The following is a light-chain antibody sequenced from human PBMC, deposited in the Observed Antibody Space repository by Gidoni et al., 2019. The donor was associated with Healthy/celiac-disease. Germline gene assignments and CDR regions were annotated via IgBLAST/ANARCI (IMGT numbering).Light chain of an antibody. CDR3: RQGYSTPRT. V-gene: IGKV1-39*01. Sequence: DIQLTQSPSSLSASVGDRVTITCRASQSISSYLNWYQQKPGKAPNLLIYAASSLQRGVPSRFSGSGSETDFTLTVSSLQPEDFATYYCRQGYSTPRTFGQGTKVEIK. CDR1: QSISSY. J-gene: IGKJ1*01. CDR2: AAS.